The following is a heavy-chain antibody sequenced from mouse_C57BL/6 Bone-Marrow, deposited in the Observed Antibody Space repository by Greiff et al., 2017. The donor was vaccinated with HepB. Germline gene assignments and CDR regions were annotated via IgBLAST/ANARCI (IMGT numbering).Heavy chain of an antibody. V-gene: IGHV1-69*01. J-gene: IGHJ2*01. CDR1: GYTFTSYW. CDR2: IDPSDSYT. Sequence: QVQLKQPGAELVMPGASVKLSCKASGYTFTSYWMHWVKQRPGQGLEWIGEIDPSDSYTNYNQKFKGKSTLTVDKSSSTAYMQLISLTSEDSAVYYCARVGMGGFDYWGQGTTLTVSS. CDR3: ARVGMGGFDY.